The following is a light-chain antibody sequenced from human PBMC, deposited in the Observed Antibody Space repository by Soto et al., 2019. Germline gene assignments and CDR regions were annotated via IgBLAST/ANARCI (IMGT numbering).Light chain of an antibody. CDR1: QGLXSY. V-gene: IGKV3D-15*01. CDR2: DVS. J-gene: IGKJ1*01. CDR3: QQYNDWPHT. Sequence: TQLAATLSLSPGERATVSCRASQGLXSYFDWYKGKPGQAPRVLXYDVSTRATGIPARLSGSGSGTEFTLTIRSLQSEDFAVYYCQQYNDWPHTFGQGTKVDI.